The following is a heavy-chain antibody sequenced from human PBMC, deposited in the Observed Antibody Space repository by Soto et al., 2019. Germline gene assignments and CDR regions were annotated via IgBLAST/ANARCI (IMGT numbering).Heavy chain of an antibody. J-gene: IGHJ4*02. Sequence: PGGSLRLSCAASGFTFSSYAMSWVRQAPGKGLEWVSAISGSGGSTYYADSVKGRFTISRDNSKNTLYLQMNSLRAEDTAVYYCAKNTPDRDIVLVPAAFDYWGQGTLVTVSS. CDR2: ISGSGGST. V-gene: IGHV3-23*01. D-gene: IGHD2-2*01. CDR3: AKNTPDRDIVLVPAAFDY. CDR1: GFTFSSYA.